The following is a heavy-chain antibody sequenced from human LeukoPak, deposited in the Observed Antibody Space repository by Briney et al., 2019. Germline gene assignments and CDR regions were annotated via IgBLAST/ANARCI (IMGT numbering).Heavy chain of an antibody. Sequence: GGSLRLSCAASGFTFSSYSMNWVRQAPGKGLEWVSYISSSSSAIYYADSVKGRFTISRDNSKNTLYLQMNSLRAEDTAVYYCARDSYGMDVWGQGTTVTVSS. J-gene: IGHJ6*02. CDR3: ARDSYGMDV. CDR1: GFTFSSYS. V-gene: IGHV3-48*01. CDR2: ISSSSSAI.